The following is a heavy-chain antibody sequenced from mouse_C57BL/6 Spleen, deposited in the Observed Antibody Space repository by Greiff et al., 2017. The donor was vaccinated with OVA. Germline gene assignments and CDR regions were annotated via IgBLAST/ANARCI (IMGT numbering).Heavy chain of an antibody. CDR2: INPNNGGT. CDR3: ARTGRYYAMDY. J-gene: IGHJ4*01. CDR1: GYTFTDYY. V-gene: IGHV1-26*01. D-gene: IGHD4-1*01. Sequence: EVKLQQSGPELVKPGASVKISCKASGYTFTDYYMNWVKQSHGKSLEWIGDINPNNGGTSYNQKFKGKATLTVDKSSSTAYMELRSLTSEDSAVYYCARTGRYYAMDYWGQGTSVTVSS.